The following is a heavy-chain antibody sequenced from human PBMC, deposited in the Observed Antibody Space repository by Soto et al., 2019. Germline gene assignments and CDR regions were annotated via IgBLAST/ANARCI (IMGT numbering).Heavy chain of an antibody. J-gene: IGHJ5*02. CDR1: GGSFSGYY. D-gene: IGHD3-10*01. Sequence: SETLSLTCAVYGGSFSGYYWSWIRQPPGKGLEWIGEINHSGSTNYNPSLKSRVTISVDTSKNQFSLKLSSVTAADTAVYYCARGNQYYYGSGSYYNNWFDPRGQGTLVTVSS. CDR2: INHSGST. CDR3: ARGNQYYYGSGSYYNNWFDP. V-gene: IGHV4-34*01.